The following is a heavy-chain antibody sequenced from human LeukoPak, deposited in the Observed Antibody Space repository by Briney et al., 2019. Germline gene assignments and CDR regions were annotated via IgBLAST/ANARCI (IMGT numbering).Heavy chain of an antibody. J-gene: IGHJ6*02. CDR3: ARTNIVVVPAAMSGAFNYYYGMDV. D-gene: IGHD2-2*01. Sequence: PSETLSLTCTVSGGSISSYYWSWIRQPPGKGLEWIGYIYYSGSTNYNPSLKSRVTISVDTSKNQFSLKLSSVTAADTAVYYCARTNIVVVPAAMSGAFNYYYGMDVWGQGTTVTVSS. CDR1: GGSISSYY. V-gene: IGHV4-59*08. CDR2: IYYSGST.